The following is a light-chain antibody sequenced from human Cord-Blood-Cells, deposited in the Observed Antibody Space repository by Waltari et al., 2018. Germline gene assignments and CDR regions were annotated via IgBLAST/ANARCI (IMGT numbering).Light chain of an antibody. CDR1: SSDVGGYHY. CDR2: EVS. V-gene: IGLV2-8*01. J-gene: IGLJ3*02. Sequence: QSALTQPPSASGSPGQSVTISCTGTSSDVGGYHYVSWYQQHPGKAPKPMIYEVSKRPSGVPDRFSGSKSGNTASLTVSGLQAEDEADYYCSSYAGSNNWVVGGGTKLTVL. CDR3: SSYAGSNNWV.